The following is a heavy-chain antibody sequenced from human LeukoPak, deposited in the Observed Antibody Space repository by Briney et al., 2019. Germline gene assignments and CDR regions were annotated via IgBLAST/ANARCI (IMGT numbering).Heavy chain of an antibody. CDR3: ARDTRRTIFGVVPTWHWFDP. CDR2: IYYSGST. J-gene: IGHJ5*02. CDR1: GGSISSGGYS. Sequence: SETLSLTCAVSGGSISSGGYSWSWIRQPPGKGLEWIGYIYYSGSTYYNPSLKSRVTISVDTSKNQFSLKLSSVTAADTAVYYCARDTRRTIFGVVPTWHWFDPWGQGALVTVSS. V-gene: IGHV4-30-4*07. D-gene: IGHD3-3*01.